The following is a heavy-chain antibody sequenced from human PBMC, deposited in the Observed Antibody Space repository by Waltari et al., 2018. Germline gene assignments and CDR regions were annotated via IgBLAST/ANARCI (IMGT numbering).Heavy chain of an antibody. CDR1: GYTFTTYD. V-gene: IGHV1-8*02. D-gene: IGHD6-19*01. CDR2: MNANSGNT. CDR3: ARGQTGYSSGFDY. J-gene: IGHJ4*02. Sequence: QVQLVQSGAEVKKPGASVKVSCKASGYTFTTYDINWVRQAPGQGLEWMGWMNANSGNTGYAQKFQGRVTMTRNTSISTAYMELSSLRSEYTAVYYCARGQTGYSSGFDYWGQGTLVTVSS.